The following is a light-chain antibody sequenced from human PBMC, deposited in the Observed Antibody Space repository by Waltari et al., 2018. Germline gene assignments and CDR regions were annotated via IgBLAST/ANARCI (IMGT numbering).Light chain of an antibody. CDR2: KAS. Sequence: DIQMTKYPSTLSASVGDKVTITCRASQYINTRLAWYQPKPGKAPKLLISKASSLEQEVPLSCSGSGFGTEFTLTISSLQPDDSATYYWQRYSSYPPTFGGGTMLEIK. CDR1: QYINTR. J-gene: IGKJ4*01. CDR3: QRYSSYPPT. V-gene: IGKV1-5*03.